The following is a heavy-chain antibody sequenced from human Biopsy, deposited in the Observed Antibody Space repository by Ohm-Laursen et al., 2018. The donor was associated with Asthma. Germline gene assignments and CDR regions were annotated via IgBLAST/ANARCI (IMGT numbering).Heavy chain of an antibody. CDR1: GGSFSSNY. CDR2: THHSGYN. CDR3: ARGSSSRLSQWELLVSGGKRAHSYYGMDV. J-gene: IGHJ6*02. Sequence: SDTLSLTCVVYGGSFSSNYWSWIRQTPGKGLEWLGDTHHSGYNNHNPPPRTRLTLSVDTSKNQFSLRLASVTAADTAVYYCARGSSSRLSQWELLVSGGKRAHSYYGMDVWGQGTTVTVSS. D-gene: IGHD1-26*01. V-gene: IGHV4-34*01.